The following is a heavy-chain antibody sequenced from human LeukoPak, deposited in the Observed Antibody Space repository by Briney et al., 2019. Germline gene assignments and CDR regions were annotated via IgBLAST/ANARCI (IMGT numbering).Heavy chain of an antibody. D-gene: IGHD3-22*01. CDR3: ARLQDYDSSGLDY. CDR1: GGSFSGYY. J-gene: IGHJ4*02. Sequence: SETLSLTCAVYGGSFSGYYWSWIRQPPGKGLEWIGYIYYSGSTNYNPSLKSRVTISVDTSKNQFSLKLSSVTAADTAVYYCARLQDYDSSGLDYWGQGTLVTVSS. CDR2: IYYSGST. V-gene: IGHV4-59*08.